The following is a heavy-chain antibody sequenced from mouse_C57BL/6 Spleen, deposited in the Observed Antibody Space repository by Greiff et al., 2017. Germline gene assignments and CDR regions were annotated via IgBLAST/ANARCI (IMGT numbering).Heavy chain of an antibody. V-gene: IGHV1-20*01. CDR2: INPYHGDP. D-gene: IGHD5-1*01. CDR3: AKSEYRFDY. CDR1: GYSFTGYF. Sequence: VQLQPSGPELVKPGDSVKISCKASGYSFTGYFMNWVLQSHGQSLEWIGRINPYHGDPFYNQKFKGKATLTVDKSASTAHMELRRLTSEDSAVYYWAKSEYRFDYRGEGTTLTVSS. J-gene: IGHJ2*01.